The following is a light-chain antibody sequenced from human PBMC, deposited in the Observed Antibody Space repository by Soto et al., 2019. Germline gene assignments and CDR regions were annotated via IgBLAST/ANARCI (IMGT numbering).Light chain of an antibody. Sequence: EIVLRQSPGTLSLSPGERATLSCRASQSVSSSRLAWYRQKPGHAPRLLIYGASSRATGIPDRFSGSGSGTDFTLTISSLQSEDFAVYYCQQYNNWPPWTFGQGTKVDI. V-gene: IGKV3-20*01. CDR3: QQYNNWPPWT. CDR2: GAS. CDR1: QSVSSSR. J-gene: IGKJ1*01.